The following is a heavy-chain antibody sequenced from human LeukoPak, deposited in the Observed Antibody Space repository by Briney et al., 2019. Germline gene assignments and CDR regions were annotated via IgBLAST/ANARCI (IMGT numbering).Heavy chain of an antibody. V-gene: IGHV3-74*03. Sequence: PGGSLRLSCAASGFTFSRYWMHWVRQAPGKGLVWVSRINTDGSSTKYADSVKGRFTISRDNAKNTLYLKMNSLRAEDTAVYYCARQYYHGSSGYPFDYWGQGTLVTVSS. CDR1: GFTFSRYW. CDR3: ARQYYHGSSGYPFDY. CDR2: INTDGSST. J-gene: IGHJ4*02. D-gene: IGHD3-22*01.